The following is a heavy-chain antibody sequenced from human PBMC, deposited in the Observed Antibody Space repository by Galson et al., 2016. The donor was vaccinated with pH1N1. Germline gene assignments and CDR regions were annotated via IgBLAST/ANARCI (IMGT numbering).Heavy chain of an antibody. CDR2: ISTGRRVV. Sequence: SLRLSCAASGFIFSDYSFIWVRQAPGKGLEWLSYISTGRRVVQYADSVKGRLTISRDNAQRSVYLQINRLRLEDTAVYHCARLAYGDSFDSWGRGTLVAVSS. J-gene: IGHJ4*02. V-gene: IGHV3-48*04. D-gene: IGHD4-17*01. CDR1: GFIFSDYS. CDR3: ARLAYGDSFDS.